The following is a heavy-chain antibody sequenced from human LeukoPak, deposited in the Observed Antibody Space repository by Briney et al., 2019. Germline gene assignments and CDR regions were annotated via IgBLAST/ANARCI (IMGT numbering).Heavy chain of an antibody. D-gene: IGHD1-14*01. CDR2: IYPGDSDT. CDR3: ARCTDHYYFDY. V-gene: IGHV5-51*01. CDR1: GYSFTGYW. Sequence: GESLKISCKGSGYSFTGYWIGWVRQMPGKGLEWMGIIYPGDSDTRYSPSFQGQVTISADKSISTAYLQWSSLNTSDTAMYYCARCTDHYYFDYWGQGTLVTVSS. J-gene: IGHJ4*02.